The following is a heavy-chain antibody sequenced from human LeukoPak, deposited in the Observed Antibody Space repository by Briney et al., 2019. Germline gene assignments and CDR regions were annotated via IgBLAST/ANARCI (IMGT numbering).Heavy chain of an antibody. D-gene: IGHD1-26*01. CDR3: ARGAPRRYSRNWYFDL. Sequence: SETLPLTCAVSGGSISSSNWWSWVRQPPGKGLEWIGEIYHSGSTNYNPSLKSRVTISVDKSKNQFSLKLSSVTAADTAVYYCARGAPRRYSRNWYFDLWGRGTLVTVSS. J-gene: IGHJ2*01. CDR1: GGSISSSNW. CDR2: IYHSGST. V-gene: IGHV4-4*02.